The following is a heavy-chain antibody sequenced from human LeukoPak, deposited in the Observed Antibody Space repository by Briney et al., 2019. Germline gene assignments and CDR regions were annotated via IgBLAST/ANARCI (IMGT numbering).Heavy chain of an antibody. CDR3: ARRAHHDAFDI. V-gene: IGHV5-51*01. Sequence: GESLKISCKGSGYTFTSYWIGWVRQMPGKGLEWMGVIFPGDSDNTYSPAFQGQVTVSADRSISTAYLQWSSLKASDTAIYYCARRAHHDAFDIWGRGTMVTVSS. CDR1: GYTFTSYW. J-gene: IGHJ3*02. CDR2: IFPGDSDN.